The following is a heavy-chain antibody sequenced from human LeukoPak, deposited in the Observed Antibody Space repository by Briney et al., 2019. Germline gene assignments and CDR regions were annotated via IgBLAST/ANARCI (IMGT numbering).Heavy chain of an antibody. Sequence: GGSLRLSCAASGFTFSSYSMNWVRQAPGKGLEGVSSISSSSSYIYYADSVKGRFTISRDNAKNSLFLQMNSLRAEDTALYYCAKVREHDSYDSSGLRLEYFQHWGQGTLVTVSS. D-gene: IGHD3-22*01. CDR2: ISSSSSYI. CDR3: AKVREHDSYDSSGLRLEYFQH. CDR1: GFTFSSYS. V-gene: IGHV3-21*04. J-gene: IGHJ1*01.